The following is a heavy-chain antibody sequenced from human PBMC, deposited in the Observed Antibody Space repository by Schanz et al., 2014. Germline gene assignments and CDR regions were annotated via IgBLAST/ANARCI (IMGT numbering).Heavy chain of an antibody. CDR3: AGTYCSSTSCYTGYYYMDV. J-gene: IGHJ6*03. V-gene: IGHV1-69*02. Sequence: GPGVKEPGASVKVSCKASGGTFSSYTISWVRQAPGQGLEWMGRIIPILGIANYAQNFQGRVTITADKSTSTAYMELTSLRSEDTAVYYCAGTYCSSTSCYTGYYYMDVWGKGTTVTVSS. D-gene: IGHD2-2*02. CDR2: IIPILGIA. CDR1: GGTFSSYT.